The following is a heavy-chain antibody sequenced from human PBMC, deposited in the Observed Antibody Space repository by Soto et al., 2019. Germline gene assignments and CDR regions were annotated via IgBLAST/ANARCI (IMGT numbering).Heavy chain of an antibody. CDR2: IYDNGGT. J-gene: IGHJ6*02. Sequence: QVQLQESGPGLVKPSETLSLACSVSGASVISVRYFWSWLRQPPGKDLECIGHIYDNGGTSYNPPLEIQVASTIDTSRDQFSLKLRTLTAADTAAYFCARVLRGAVYAYGLGAWGQGTTV. CDR1: GASVISVRYF. D-gene: IGHD2-8*01. CDR3: ARVLRGAVYAYGLGA. V-gene: IGHV4-61*01.